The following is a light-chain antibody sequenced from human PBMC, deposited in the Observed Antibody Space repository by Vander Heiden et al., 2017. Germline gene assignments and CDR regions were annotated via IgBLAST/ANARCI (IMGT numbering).Light chain of an antibody. V-gene: IGLV2-18*02. J-gene: IGLJ2*01. CDR2: EVT. CDR1: SSDVGSSNR. Sequence: QSALTQPPSVSGSPVQSVTISCTGTSSDVGSSNRVSWYKQPPGTAPKLMSDEVTKRPSGVPDRFSGSKSGNTASLTISGLQAEDEADYYCSSYTSSTTPVAFGGGTKLTVL. CDR3: SSYTSSTTPVA.